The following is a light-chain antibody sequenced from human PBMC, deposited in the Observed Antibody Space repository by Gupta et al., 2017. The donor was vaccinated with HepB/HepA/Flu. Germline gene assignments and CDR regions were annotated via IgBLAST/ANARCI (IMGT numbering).Light chain of an antibody. J-gene: IGLJ2*01. Sequence: HSALTQPASVSGSPGQSFTISCTGDSSDASSYNYISWYQQHPDEAPELIIYDVSSRPSGVSNRFSGSKSGTTAALTISGLQAEEEADYYCSSYKSSSTSVVFGGGTRLTVI. CDR3: SSYKSSSTSVV. V-gene: IGLV2-14*03. CDR2: DVS. CDR1: SSDASSYNY.